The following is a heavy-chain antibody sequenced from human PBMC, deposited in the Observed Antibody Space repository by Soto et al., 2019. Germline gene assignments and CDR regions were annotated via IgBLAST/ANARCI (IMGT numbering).Heavy chain of an antibody. J-gene: IGHJ4*02. CDR1: GFTFGSYW. Sequence: EVQLVESGGGLVQPGGSLRLSCSATGFTFGSYWMTWVRQAPGKGLEWVANIKQDGSEKYYVDSVKGRFTISRDNAENSLDLQLNSLRTEDTAVYYCARAQTTGWYVSNWGQGTLVSVSS. CDR2: IKQDGSEK. V-gene: IGHV3-7*01. CDR3: ARAQTTGWYVSN. D-gene: IGHD6-19*01.